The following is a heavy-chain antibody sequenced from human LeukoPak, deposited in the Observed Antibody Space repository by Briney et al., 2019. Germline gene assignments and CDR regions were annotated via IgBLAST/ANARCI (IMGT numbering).Heavy chain of an antibody. D-gene: IGHD5-24*01. CDR3: ARDLGYNLLGFYYYGMDV. J-gene: IGHJ6*02. CDR2: ISYDGSNK. Sequence: GRSLRLSCAASGFTFSSYAMHWVRQAPGKGLEWVAIISYDGSNKYYADSVKGRFTISRDNSKNTLYLRMNSLRAEDTAVYYCARDLGYNLLGFYYYGMDVWGQGTTVTVSS. V-gene: IGHV3-30-3*01. CDR1: GFTFSSYA.